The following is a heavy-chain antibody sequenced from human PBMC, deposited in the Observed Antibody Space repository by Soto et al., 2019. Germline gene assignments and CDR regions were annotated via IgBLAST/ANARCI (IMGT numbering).Heavy chain of an antibody. CDR2: ISGSGGST. Sequence: EVQLLESGGGLVQPGGSLRLSCAASGFTFSSYAMSWVRQAPGNGLEWVSAISGSGGSTYYADSVKGRFTISRDNSKNTLYLQMNSLRAEDTAVYYCAKDNIAVAGTSEWFDPWGQGTLVTVSS. CDR3: AKDNIAVAGTSEWFDP. V-gene: IGHV3-23*01. CDR1: GFTFSSYA. D-gene: IGHD6-19*01. J-gene: IGHJ5*02.